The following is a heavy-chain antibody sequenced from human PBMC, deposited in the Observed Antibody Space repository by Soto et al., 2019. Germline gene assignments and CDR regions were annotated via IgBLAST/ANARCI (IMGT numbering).Heavy chain of an antibody. CDR1: GGSISSGDYY. V-gene: IGHV4-30-4*01. J-gene: IGHJ4*02. CDR2: IYYSGST. CDR3: ASSTYYDFWSGYSH. Sequence: PSETLSLTCTVSGGSISSGDYYWSWIRQPPGKGLEWIGYIYYSGSTYYNPSLKSRVTISVDTSKNQFPLKLSSVTAADTAVYYCASSTYYDFWSGYSHWGQGTLVTVSS. D-gene: IGHD3-3*01.